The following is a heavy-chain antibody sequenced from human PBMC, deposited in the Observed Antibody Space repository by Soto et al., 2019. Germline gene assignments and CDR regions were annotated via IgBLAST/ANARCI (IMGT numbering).Heavy chain of an antibody. V-gene: IGHV4-59*01. D-gene: IGHD3-9*01. CDR1: GGSISSYY. CDR2: IYYSGST. CDR3: ARERYDILTGYPKNNYYYYGMDV. Sequence: PSETLSRTCTVPGGSISSYYWSRIRQPPGKGLEWIGYIYYSGSTNYNPSLKSRVTISVDTSKNQFSLKLSSVTAADTAVYYCARERYDILTGYPKNNYYYYGMDVWGQGTTVTVS. J-gene: IGHJ6*02.